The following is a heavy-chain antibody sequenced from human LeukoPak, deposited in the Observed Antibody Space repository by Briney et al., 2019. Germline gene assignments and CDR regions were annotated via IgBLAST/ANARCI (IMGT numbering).Heavy chain of an antibody. Sequence: GASVKLSCKASGYTFTGYFMHWVRQAPGQGLEWMGWINPNTGDTHYAQKFQGRVTLTRDTSITTVYMELSRLTSDDTAIFYCAVAPGDYWGQGTLVTVSS. CDR1: GYTFTGYF. J-gene: IGHJ4*02. V-gene: IGHV1-2*02. D-gene: IGHD2-21*01. CDR2: INPNTGDT. CDR3: AVAPGDY.